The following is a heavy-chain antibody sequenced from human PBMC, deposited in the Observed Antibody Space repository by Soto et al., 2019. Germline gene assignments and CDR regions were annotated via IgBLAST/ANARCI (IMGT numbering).Heavy chain of an antibody. CDR3: ARGGQECSNSGCGYIYDGMDV. CDR1: GYTFSHYG. V-gene: IGHV1-18*01. J-gene: IGHJ6*02. D-gene: IGHD1-26*01. CDR2: ISAYNGNR. Sequence: ASVKVSCKASGYTFSHYGIGWVRQAPGQGLEWMGWISAYNGNRHFAEGLRGRITMTTNTTTSTADMELRSLSSDDTAVYYCARGGQECSNSGCGYIYDGMDVWGQGTTVTVS.